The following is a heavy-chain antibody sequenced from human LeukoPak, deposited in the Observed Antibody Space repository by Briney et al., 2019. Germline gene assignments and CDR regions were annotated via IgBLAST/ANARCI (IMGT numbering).Heavy chain of an antibody. CDR3: AKAGYYDSSGYYYYFDY. V-gene: IGHV3-30*18. CDR1: GFTFSSYG. Sequence: GGSLRLSCAASGFTFSSYGMHWVRQAPGKGLEGVAVISYDGSNKYYADSVKGRFTISRDNSKNTLYLQMNSLRAEDTAVYYCAKAGYYDSSGYYYYFDYWGQGTLVTVSP. D-gene: IGHD3-22*01. J-gene: IGHJ4*02. CDR2: ISYDGSNK.